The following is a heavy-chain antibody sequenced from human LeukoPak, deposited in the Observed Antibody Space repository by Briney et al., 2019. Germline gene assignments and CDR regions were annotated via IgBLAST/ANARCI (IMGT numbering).Heavy chain of an antibody. CDR2: IYPGDSDT. V-gene: IGHV5-51*01. CDR3: AREIGHDYGGYGGLDY. Sequence: GESLKISCKGSGYSFTSYWIGWVRQMPGKGLEWMGIIYPGDSDTRYSPSFQGQVTISADKSISTAYLQWSSLKASDTAMYYCAREIGHDYGGYGGLDYWGQGTLVTVSS. CDR1: GYSFTSYW. D-gene: IGHD4-17*01. J-gene: IGHJ4*02.